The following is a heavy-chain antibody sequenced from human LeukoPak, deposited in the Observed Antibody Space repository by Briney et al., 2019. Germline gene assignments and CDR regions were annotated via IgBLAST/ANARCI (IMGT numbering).Heavy chain of an antibody. Sequence: PSETLSLTCTVSGGSINSGDYYWSWIRQPPGKGLEWIGYIYYSGSTYYNPSLKSRVTISVDTSKNQFSLKLSSVTAADTAVYYCATLGYCSGGRCYSGVYWGQGTLVTVSS. J-gene: IGHJ4*02. D-gene: IGHD2-15*01. CDR3: ATLGYCSGGRCYSGVY. CDR1: GGSINSGDYY. CDR2: IYYSGST. V-gene: IGHV4-30-4*01.